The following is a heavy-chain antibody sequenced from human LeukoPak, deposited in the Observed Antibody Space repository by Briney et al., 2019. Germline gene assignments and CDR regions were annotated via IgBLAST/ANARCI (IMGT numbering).Heavy chain of an antibody. Sequence: GGSLRLSCAASGFTFSNYWMSWVRQAPGKGLEWVASIKRGGSDKYYVDSVKGRFTISRDNAKNSWYLQMNSRRAEHTALCYCARDRGRSGWYEVESWGEGTLVTVSS. CDR2: IKRGGSDK. CDR1: GFTFSNYW. V-gene: IGHV3-7*01. J-gene: IGHJ4*02. D-gene: IGHD6-19*01. CDR3: ARDRGRSGWYEVES.